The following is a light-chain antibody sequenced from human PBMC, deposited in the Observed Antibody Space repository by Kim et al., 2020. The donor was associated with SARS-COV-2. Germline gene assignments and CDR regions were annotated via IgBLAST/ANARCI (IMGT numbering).Light chain of an antibody. Sequence: GQSITNTCTGTFSDVCTYTYGSWYQQHPDKAPKLLIYDVTTRPSGVSYRFSGSKSGNTASLTISGLQAEDEADYYCSSYTSSRTVVFGGGTQLTVL. V-gene: IGLV2-14*03. CDR3: SSYTSSRTVV. J-gene: IGLJ3*02. CDR2: DVT. CDR1: FSDVCTYTY.